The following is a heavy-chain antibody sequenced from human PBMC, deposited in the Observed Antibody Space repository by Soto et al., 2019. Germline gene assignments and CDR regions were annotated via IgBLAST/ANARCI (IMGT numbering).Heavy chain of an antibody. CDR2: TYYRSRWYN. CDR3: AETTSPQGYYMDV. J-gene: IGHJ6*03. Sequence: SQTLSLTCAISGDSVSSNSAAWNWIRQSPSRGLEWLGRTYYRSRWYNDYAVSVKSRITINPDTSKNQFSLHLNSVTPEDTAVVYGAETTSPQGYYMDVWGKGTTAPVPS. D-gene: IGHD1-7*01. CDR1: GDSVSSNSAA. V-gene: IGHV6-1*01.